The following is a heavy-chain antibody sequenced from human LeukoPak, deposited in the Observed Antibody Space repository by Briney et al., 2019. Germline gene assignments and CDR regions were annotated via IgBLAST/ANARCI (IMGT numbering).Heavy chain of an antibody. CDR2: INHSGST. D-gene: IGHD3-16*01. V-gene: IGHV4-34*01. CDR1: GGSFSGYY. J-gene: IGHJ6*02. Sequence: PWETLSLTCAVYGGSFSGYYWSWIRQPPGKGLEWIGEINHSGSTNYNPYLKSRVTISVGKFKKQLFLKLNSVTAADTAVYYCARDLGSSTAFGVWGQGTTVTVSS. CDR3: ARDLGSSTAFGV.